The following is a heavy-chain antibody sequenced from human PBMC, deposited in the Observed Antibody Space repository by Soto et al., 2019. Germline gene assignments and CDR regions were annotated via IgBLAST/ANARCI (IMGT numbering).Heavy chain of an antibody. Sequence: QVHLQESGPGLVKPSGTLSLICTVSGNSMFNYYWSWIRQPAGKGLEWIGRVYTDGTAIYNPSLKSRVTMSVDMSKNQFSLNVNSVTAADTAVYYXAKGXFVDGDYMHHVMDVWGQGATVIVS. CDR1: GNSMFNYY. CDR2: VYTDGTA. CDR3: AKGXFVDGDYMHHVMDV. J-gene: IGHJ6*02. D-gene: IGHD4-17*01. V-gene: IGHV4-4*07.